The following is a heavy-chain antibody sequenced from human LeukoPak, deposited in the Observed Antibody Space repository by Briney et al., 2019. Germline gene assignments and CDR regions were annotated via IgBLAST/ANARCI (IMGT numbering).Heavy chain of an antibody. Sequence: SKTLSLTCTVSDGSTTNYDWSWVRQPPGKGLEFIGHVHYSGTANYNPSLRSRVTISIDTSKKHFFLKLKSVTAADTAVYYCARGYGDFRVEGRYFHSWGQGTLVTVSS. CDR2: VHYSGTA. CDR3: ARGYGDFRVEGRYFHS. V-gene: IGHV4-59*01. D-gene: IGHD4-17*01. J-gene: IGHJ4*02. CDR1: DGSTTNYD.